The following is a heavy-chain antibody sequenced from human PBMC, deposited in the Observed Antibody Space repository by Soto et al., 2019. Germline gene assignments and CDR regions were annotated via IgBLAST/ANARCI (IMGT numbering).Heavy chain of an antibody. D-gene: IGHD6-19*01. CDR2: MNPNSGNT. J-gene: IGHJ3*02. Sequence: QVQLVQSGAEVKRSGASVRISCKGSGYTFNRHDINWVRQATGQGPEWIGWMNPNSGNTGYAQKFQGRVTMTRDSSITTAYMDLSSLTSEDTAIYYCAREGLYGSIQDNTFDIWGQGTMVSVSS. CDR3: AREGLYGSIQDNTFDI. V-gene: IGHV1-8*01. CDR1: GYTFNRHD.